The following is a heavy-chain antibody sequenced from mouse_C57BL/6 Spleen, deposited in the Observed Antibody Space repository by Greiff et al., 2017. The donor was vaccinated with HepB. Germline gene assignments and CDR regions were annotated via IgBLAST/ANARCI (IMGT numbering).Heavy chain of an antibody. V-gene: IGHV1-61*01. J-gene: IGHJ3*01. CDR1: GYTFTSYW. D-gene: IGHD1-1*01. CDR3: ASGEPSFTTVNWGGFAY. Sequence: VQLQQPGAELVRPGSSVKLSCKASGYTFTSYWMDWVKQRPGQGLEWIGNIYPSDSETHYNQKFKDKATLTVDKSSSTAYMQLSSLTSEDSAVYYCASGEPSFTTVNWGGFAYWGQGTLVTVSA. CDR2: IYPSDSET.